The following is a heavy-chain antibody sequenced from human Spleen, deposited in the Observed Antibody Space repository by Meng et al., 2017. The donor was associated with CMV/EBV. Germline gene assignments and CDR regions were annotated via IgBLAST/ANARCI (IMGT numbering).Heavy chain of an antibody. CDR3: AGAPSGTYFY. CDR1: GGSLSGFY. J-gene: IGHJ4*02. V-gene: IGHV4-34*01. CDR2: INHSGST. Sequence: QVQLQQRGAGLLKPSETLSLTCAVYGGSLSGFYWSWIRQPPGKGLEWIGEINHSGSTTYSSPLKSRVTISIDTPKNQFSLNLSSVTAADTAVYFCAGAPSGTYFYWGQGALVTVSS. D-gene: IGHD1-26*01.